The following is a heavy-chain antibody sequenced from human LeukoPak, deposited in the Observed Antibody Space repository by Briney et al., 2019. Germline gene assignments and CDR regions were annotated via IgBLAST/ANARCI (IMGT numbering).Heavy chain of an antibody. CDR1: GFTFDDYA. Sequence: PGGSLRLSCAASGFTFDDYAMHWVRQAPGKGLEWVSGISWNSGSIGYADSVKGRFTISRDNAKNSLYLQMNSLRAEDTAVYYCAKGYYGSGEDYFDYWGQGTLVTVSS. CDR2: ISWNSGSI. V-gene: IGHV3-9*01. D-gene: IGHD3-10*01. CDR3: AKGYYGSGEDYFDY. J-gene: IGHJ4*02.